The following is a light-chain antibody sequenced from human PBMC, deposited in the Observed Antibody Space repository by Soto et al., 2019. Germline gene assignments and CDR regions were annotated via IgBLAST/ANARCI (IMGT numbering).Light chain of an antibody. Sequence: EIVLTQSPGTLSLSPGERATLSCRASQSVSSSYLAWYQQKPGQAPRLLIYGASSRATGIPDRFSGSGSGTDFTLTISRLEPVDSAVYYCHQYGSFLRTFGRVPKVEIK. J-gene: IGKJ4*02. V-gene: IGKV3-20*01. CDR3: HQYGSFLRT. CDR1: QSVSSSY. CDR2: GAS.